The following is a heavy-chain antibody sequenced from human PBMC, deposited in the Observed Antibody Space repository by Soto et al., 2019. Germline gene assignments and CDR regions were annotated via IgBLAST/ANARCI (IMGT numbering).Heavy chain of an antibody. CDR1: GFTFSSYA. CDR2: ISDGGDST. CDR3: AKHSTTYDSWSGAVKGAFDI. J-gene: IGHJ3*02. D-gene: IGHD3-3*01. Sequence: EVQLLESGGGLVQPGGSLRLSCAASGFTFSSYALTWVRQAPGKGLEWVSGISDGGDSTHYADSVKGRFTVSRDNSKNTLYLQINSLRAEDTADYNCAKHSTTYDSWSGAVKGAFDIWGQGTMVTVSS. V-gene: IGHV3-23*01.